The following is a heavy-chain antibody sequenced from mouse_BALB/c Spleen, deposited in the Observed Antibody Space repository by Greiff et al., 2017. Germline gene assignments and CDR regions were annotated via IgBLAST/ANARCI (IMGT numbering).Heavy chain of an antibody. CDR2: ISSGSSTI. V-gene: IGHV5-17*02. CDR1: GFTFSSFG. Sequence: EVNLVESGGGLVQPGGSRKLSCAASGFTFSSFGMHWVRQAPEKGLEWVAYISSGSSTIYYADTVKGRFTISRDNPKNTLFLQMTSLRSEDTAMYYCARSGDYGHYYAMDYWGQGTSVTVSS. J-gene: IGHJ4*01. CDR3: ARSGDYGHYYAMDY. D-gene: IGHD1-2*01.